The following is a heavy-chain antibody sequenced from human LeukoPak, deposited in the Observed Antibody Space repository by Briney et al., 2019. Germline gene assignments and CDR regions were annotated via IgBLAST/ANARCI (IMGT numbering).Heavy chain of an antibody. CDR1: GFTFSSYS. J-gene: IGHJ4*02. CDR3: ARDGRLSFDY. V-gene: IGHV3-48*01. CDR2: ISSSSSTI. D-gene: IGHD6-25*01. Sequence: GGSLRLSCAASGFTFSSYSMNWVRQAPGKGLEWVSYISSSSSTIYYADSVKGRFTISRDNAKNSLYLQMNSLRAEDTAVYYCARDGRLSFDYWGQGTLVTVSS.